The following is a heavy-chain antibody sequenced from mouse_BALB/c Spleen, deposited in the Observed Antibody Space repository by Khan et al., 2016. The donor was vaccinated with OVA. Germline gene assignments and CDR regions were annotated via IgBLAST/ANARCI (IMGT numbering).Heavy chain of an antibody. CDR2: INTYTGES. D-gene: IGHD2-1*01. CDR1: GYAFTDYG. V-gene: IGHV9-3-1*01. Sequence: QFQLVQSGPELKKPGETVKISCKASGYAFTDYGMNWVKQAPGKGLKWMGWINTYTGESTYVDDFKGRLAISLETSASTAYLQVSNLKNDDTATYFCARSDGNYKFTYWGQGTLVTVSA. CDR3: ARSDGNYKFTY. J-gene: IGHJ3*01.